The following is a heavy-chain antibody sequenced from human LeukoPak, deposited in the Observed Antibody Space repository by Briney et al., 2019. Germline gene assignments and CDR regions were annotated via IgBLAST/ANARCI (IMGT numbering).Heavy chain of an antibody. CDR1: GYTFTGYH. V-gene: IGHV1-2*02. Sequence: ASVKVSCKASGYTFTGYHMHWVRQAPGQGLEWMGWINPNSGGTNYAQKFQGRVTMTRDTSISTAYMELSRLRSDDTAVYYCVYYDILTGFYNWGQGTLVTVSS. D-gene: IGHD3-9*01. CDR2: INPNSGGT. J-gene: IGHJ4*02. CDR3: VYYDILTGFYN.